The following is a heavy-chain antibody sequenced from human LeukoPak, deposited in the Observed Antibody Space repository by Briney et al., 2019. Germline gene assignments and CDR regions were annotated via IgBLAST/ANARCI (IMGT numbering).Heavy chain of an antibody. J-gene: IGHJ6*02. V-gene: IGHV1-69*05. CDR1: GGTFSSYA. Sequence: GASVKVSCKASGGTFSSYAISWVRQAPGQGLEWMGGIIPIFGTANYAQKFQGRVTMTSDTSTSTVYMELSSLRSEDTAVYFCARDGGSFSYNMDVWGQGTTVTVSS. CDR3: ARDGGSFSYNMDV. D-gene: IGHD1-26*01. CDR2: IIPIFGTA.